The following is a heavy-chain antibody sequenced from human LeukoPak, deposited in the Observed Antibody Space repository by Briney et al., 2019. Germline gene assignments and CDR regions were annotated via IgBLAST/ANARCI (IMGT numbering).Heavy chain of an antibody. CDR3: ARDPDYYDSRVVDF. V-gene: IGHV3-21*01. Sequence: PGGSLRLSCAASGFTFSSYSMNWVRQAPGKGLEWVSSISSSSSYIYYADSVKGRFTISRDNAKNSLYLQMDNLRTEDTAMYYCARDPDYYDSRVVDFWGQGTRVTVSS. CDR2: ISSSSSYI. J-gene: IGHJ4*02. CDR1: GFTFSSYS. D-gene: IGHD3-22*01.